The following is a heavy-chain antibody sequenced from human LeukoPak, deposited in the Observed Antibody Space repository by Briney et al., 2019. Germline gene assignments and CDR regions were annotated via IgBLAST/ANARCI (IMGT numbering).Heavy chain of an antibody. V-gene: IGHV4-34*01. CDR3: AREGLDCSSTSCYSADH. J-gene: IGHJ4*02. CDR1: GGSFSGYY. CDR2: INHSGST. Sequence: SETLSLTCAVYGGSFSGYYWSWIRQPPGKGLEWIGEINHSGSTNHNPSLKSRVTISVDTSKNQFSLKLSSVTAADTAVYYCAREGLDCSSTSCYSADHWGQGTLVTVSS. D-gene: IGHD2-2*01.